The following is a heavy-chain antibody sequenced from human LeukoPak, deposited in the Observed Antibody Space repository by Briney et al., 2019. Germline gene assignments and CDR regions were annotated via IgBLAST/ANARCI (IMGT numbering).Heavy chain of an antibody. CDR2: TNRGGSA. CDR1: GESLSGYY. J-gene: IGHJ5*02. CDR3: ARRPYGLIRAINGPSGHWFDA. D-gene: IGHD2-8*01. V-gene: IGHV4-34*01. Sequence: KPSETLSLTCALQGESLSGYYCSWIRQPPGKGLEWIGETNRGGSASYNPSLNRRVNISVDTSKNQFTLKVASVTAADTAIYYCARRPYGLIRAINGPSGHWFDAWGLGTLVTVSS.